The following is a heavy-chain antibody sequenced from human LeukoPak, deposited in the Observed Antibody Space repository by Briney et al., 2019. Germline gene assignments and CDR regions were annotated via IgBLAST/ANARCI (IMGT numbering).Heavy chain of an antibody. CDR3: ARERVGSRPTPYYFDY. J-gene: IGHJ4*02. Sequence: GGSLRLSCAASGFTFSSYAMHWVRQAPGKGLEWVAVISYDGSNKYYADSVKGRFTISRDNSKNTLYLQMNSLRAEDTAVYYCARERVGSRPTPYYFDYWGQGTLVTVSS. CDR2: ISYDGSNK. D-gene: IGHD1-26*01. CDR1: GFTFSSYA. V-gene: IGHV3-30-3*01.